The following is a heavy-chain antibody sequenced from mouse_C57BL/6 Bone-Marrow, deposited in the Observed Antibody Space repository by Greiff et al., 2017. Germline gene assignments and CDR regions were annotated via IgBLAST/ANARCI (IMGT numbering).Heavy chain of an antibody. CDR3: ARDDYGGRDGSFDY. CDR2: IYPRSGNT. J-gene: IGHJ2*01. D-gene: IGHD2-4*01. Sequence: QVQLQQSGAELARPGASVKLSCKASGYTFTSYGISWVKQRTGQGLEWIGEIYPRSGNTYYNEKFKGKATLTADKSSSTAYMELRSLTSEDSAVYFSARDDYGGRDGSFDYWGQGTTLTVSS. CDR1: GYTFTSYG. V-gene: IGHV1-81*01.